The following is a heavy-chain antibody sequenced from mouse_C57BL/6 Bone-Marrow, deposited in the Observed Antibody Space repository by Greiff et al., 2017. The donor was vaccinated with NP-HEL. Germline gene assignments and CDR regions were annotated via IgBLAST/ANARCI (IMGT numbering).Heavy chain of an antibody. J-gene: IGHJ3*01. Sequence: DVHLVESGGDLVKPGGSLKLSCAASGFTFSSYGMSWVRQTPDKRLEWVATISSGGSYTYYPDSVKGRFTISRDNAKNTLYLQMSSLKSEDTAMCYCAREEAYDYRFAYWGQGTLVTVSA. V-gene: IGHV5-6*01. CDR2: ISSGGSYT. CDR1: GFTFSSYG. CDR3: AREEAYDYRFAY. D-gene: IGHD2-4*01.